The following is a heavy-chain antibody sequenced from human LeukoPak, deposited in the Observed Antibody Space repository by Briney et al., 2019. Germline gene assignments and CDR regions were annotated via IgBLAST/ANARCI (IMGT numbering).Heavy chain of an antibody. D-gene: IGHD3-10*01. Sequence: SETLSLTCAVYGGSFSGYYWSWIRQPPGKGLEWIGEINHSGSTNYNPSLKSRVTISVDTSKNQFSLKLSSVTAADTAVYYCARGVRVRGRNYYYYMDVWGKGTTVTVSS. CDR1: GGSFSGYY. V-gene: IGHV4-34*01. J-gene: IGHJ6*03. CDR3: ARGVRVRGRNYYYYMDV. CDR2: INHSGST.